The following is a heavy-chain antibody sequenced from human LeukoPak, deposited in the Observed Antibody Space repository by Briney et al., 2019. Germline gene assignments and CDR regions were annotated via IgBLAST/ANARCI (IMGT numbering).Heavy chain of an antibody. J-gene: IGHJ4*02. CDR2: IYYSGST. CDR1: GGSISSYY. V-gene: IGHV4-59*01. D-gene: IGHD6-13*01. Sequence: PSETLSLTCTVSGGSISSYYWSWIRQPPGKGLEWIGYIYYSGSTNYNPSLKSRVTISVDTSKNQFSLKLSSVTAADTAVYYCARDRSSSWYPGFDYWGQGTLVTVSS. CDR3: ARDRSSSWYPGFDY.